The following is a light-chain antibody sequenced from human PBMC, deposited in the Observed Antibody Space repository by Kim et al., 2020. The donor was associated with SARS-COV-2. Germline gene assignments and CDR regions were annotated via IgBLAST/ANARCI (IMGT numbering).Light chain of an antibody. CDR3: AAWDDSLNGWV. CDR2: DSN. Sequence: QRVTISCSGSRYNIGSNTVKWYQQLPGAAPKLLMYDSNQRPSGVPDRFSGSKSGTSASLAISGLQSEDEADYYCAAWDDSLNGWVFGGGTKLTVL. J-gene: IGLJ3*02. V-gene: IGLV1-44*01. CDR1: RYNIGSNT.